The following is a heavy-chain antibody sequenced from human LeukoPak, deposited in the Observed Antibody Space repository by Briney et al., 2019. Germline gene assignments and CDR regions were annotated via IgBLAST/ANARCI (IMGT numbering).Heavy chain of an antibody. CDR3: ARTAGSFTVFGVVTRAFDI. Sequence: SETLSLTCTVSGGSISSYYLSWIRQPPGKGLEWIGYIYYSGSTYYNPSLKSRVTMSLDSSKNKFSLKLSSVTAADTAFYYCARTAGSFTVFGVVTRAFDIWGQGTMVTVSS. CDR2: IYYSGST. J-gene: IGHJ3*02. V-gene: IGHV4-59*01. D-gene: IGHD3-3*01. CDR1: GGSISSYY.